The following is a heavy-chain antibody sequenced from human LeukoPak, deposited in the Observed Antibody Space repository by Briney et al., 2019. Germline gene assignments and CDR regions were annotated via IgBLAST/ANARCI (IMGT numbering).Heavy chain of an antibody. D-gene: IGHD5-24*01. CDR3: ARAHNTLHFAAFDI. Sequence: SETLSLTCAVYGGSFSGYYWSWIRQPPGKGLEWIGEINHSGSTNYNPSLKSRVTISVDTSKNQFSLKLSSVTAADTAVYYCARAHNTLHFAAFDIWGQGTMVTVSS. J-gene: IGHJ3*02. V-gene: IGHV4-34*01. CDR1: GGSFSGYY. CDR2: INHSGST.